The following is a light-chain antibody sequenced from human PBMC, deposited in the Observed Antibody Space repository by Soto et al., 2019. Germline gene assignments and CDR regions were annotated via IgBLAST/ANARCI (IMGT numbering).Light chain of an antibody. V-gene: IGKV3-20*01. J-gene: IGKJ4*01. CDR2: VAS. CDR3: QQYGSSPLLT. Sequence: EIVLTQSPGTLSLSPGERATLSCRASQSVSSSFLAWYQQKPGKAPRLLIYVASSRATGVPDRFSGSGSGTDFTLTISTLEPADFAVYYCQQYGSSPLLTFGGGTKVEI. CDR1: QSVSSSF.